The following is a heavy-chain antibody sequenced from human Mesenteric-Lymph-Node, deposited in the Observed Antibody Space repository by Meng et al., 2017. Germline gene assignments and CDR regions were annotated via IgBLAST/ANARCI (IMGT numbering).Heavy chain of an antibody. CDR1: GGSLRSRNW. J-gene: IGHJ4*02. Sequence: QVQLQESGPGLVQPSGTLSLTCAVSGGSLRSRNWWSWVRQPPGKGLEWIGEIYHSGSTNYNPSLKSRVTISVDKSKNQFSLKLSSVTAADTAVYYCASFPPPGKQWLVTDYWGQGTLVTVSS. V-gene: IGHV4-4*02. CDR2: IYHSGST. CDR3: ASFPPPGKQWLVTDY. D-gene: IGHD6-19*01.